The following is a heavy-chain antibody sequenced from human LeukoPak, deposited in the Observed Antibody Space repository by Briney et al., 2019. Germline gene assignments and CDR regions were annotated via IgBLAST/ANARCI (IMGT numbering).Heavy chain of an antibody. CDR2: IADNGADT. CDR1: GFTFSTYA. J-gene: IGHJ4*02. V-gene: IGHV3-23*01. CDR3: AKAPLGSCSGAACYHFDH. D-gene: IGHD2-15*01. Sequence: PGGSLRLSCAASGFTFSTYAMNWVRQAPGKRLEWVASIADNGADTYHAVSVKGRFTISRDNSRNTLPLHMSSLRVDDTALYYCAKAPLGSCSGAACYHFDHWGQGALVTVSS.